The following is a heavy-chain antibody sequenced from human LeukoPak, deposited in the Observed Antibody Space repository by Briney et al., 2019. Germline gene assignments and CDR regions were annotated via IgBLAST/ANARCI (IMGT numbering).Heavy chain of an antibody. CDR3: ARARGAYGPPRDYFDY. Sequence: ASVKVSCKASGYTFTGYYMHWVRQAPGQGLEWMGWINPNSGGTNYAQKFQGRVTMTRDTSISTAYMELSRLRSDDTAVYYCARARGAYGPPRDYFDYWGQGTLVTVSS. CDR2: INPNSGGT. J-gene: IGHJ4*02. CDR1: GYTFTGYY. D-gene: IGHD4-17*01. V-gene: IGHV1-2*02.